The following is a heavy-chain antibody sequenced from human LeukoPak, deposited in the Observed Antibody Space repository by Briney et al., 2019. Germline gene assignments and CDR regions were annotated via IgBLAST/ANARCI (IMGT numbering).Heavy chain of an antibody. Sequence: ASVKVSCKASGYTFTSYAMNWVRQAPGQGLEWMGWTNTNTGNPTYAQGFTGRFVFSVDTSVTTAYLQISRLKAEDTAVYYCARPYCSGDNCHSYFDHWGQGTLVTVSS. D-gene: IGHD2-15*01. CDR2: TNTNTGNP. CDR3: ARPYCSGDNCHSYFDH. CDR1: GYTFTSYA. V-gene: IGHV7-4-1*02. J-gene: IGHJ4*02.